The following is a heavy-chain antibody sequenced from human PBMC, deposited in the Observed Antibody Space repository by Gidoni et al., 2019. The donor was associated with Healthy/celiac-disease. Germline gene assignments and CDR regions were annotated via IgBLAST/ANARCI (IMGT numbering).Heavy chain of an antibody. CDR2: IYYSGST. V-gene: IGHV4-59*08. J-gene: IGHJ1*01. Sequence: QVQLQESGPGLVKPSETLSLTCPVSGGSISSYYWSWIRQPPGKGLEWIGYIYYSGSTNYNPSLKSRVTISVDTSKNQFSLKLSSVTAADTAVYYCASTSWYRYFQHWGQGTLVTVSS. D-gene: IGHD6-13*01. CDR3: ASTSWYRYFQH. CDR1: GGSISSYY.